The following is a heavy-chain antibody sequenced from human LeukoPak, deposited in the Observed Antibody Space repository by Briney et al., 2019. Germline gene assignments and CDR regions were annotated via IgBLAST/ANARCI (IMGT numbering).Heavy chain of an antibody. D-gene: IGHD6-19*01. CDR3: ARGGYSSGLLDY. CDR1: GGTFSSYA. Sequence: ASVTVSCKASGGTFSSYAISWVRQATGQGLEWMGGIIPIFGTANYAQKFQGRVTITADESTSTAYMELSSLRSEDTAVYYCARGGYSSGLLDYWGQGTLVTVSS. CDR2: IIPIFGTA. V-gene: IGHV1-69*13. J-gene: IGHJ4*02.